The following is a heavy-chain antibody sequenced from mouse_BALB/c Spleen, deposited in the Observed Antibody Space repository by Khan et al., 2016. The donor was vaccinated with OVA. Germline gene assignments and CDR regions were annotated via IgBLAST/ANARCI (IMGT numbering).Heavy chain of an antibody. CDR1: GYIFTSYW. D-gene: IGHD6-1*01. Sequence: VQLQQSGAELMRPGASVKLSCKTSGYIFTSYWIHWVKQRSGQGLEWIARIYPGTDNTYYNEKFKDKATLTADKSSTTAYMPLISLKSEDSAVYFCAREEPFYYFDDWGQGTTLTVSS. CDR2: IYPGTDNT. CDR3: AREEPFYYFDD. V-gene: IGHV1S132*01. J-gene: IGHJ2*01.